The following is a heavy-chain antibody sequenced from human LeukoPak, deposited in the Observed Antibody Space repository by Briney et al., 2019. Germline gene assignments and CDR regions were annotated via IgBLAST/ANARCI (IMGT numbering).Heavy chain of an antibody. J-gene: IGHJ4*02. V-gene: IGHV1-69*13. Sequence: GASVTVSCTASGGTFSSYAISWVRQAPGQGLEWMGGIIPIFGTANYARKFQGRVTITADESTSTAYMELSSLRSEDTAVYYCASYYYGSGSSLIAFDYWGQGTLVTVSS. CDR2: IIPIFGTA. CDR3: ASYYYGSGSSLIAFDY. D-gene: IGHD3-10*01. CDR1: GGTFSSYA.